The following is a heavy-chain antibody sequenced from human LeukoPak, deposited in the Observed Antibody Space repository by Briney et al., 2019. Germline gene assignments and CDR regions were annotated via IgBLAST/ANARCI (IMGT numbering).Heavy chain of an antibody. Sequence: GGSLRLSCAASGLTVSSNYMSWVRQAPGKGLEWVSSISSSSSYIYYADSVKGRFTISRDNAKNSLYLQMNSLRAEDTAVYYCARGGYSGYDSDNFDYWGQGTLVTVSS. CDR3: ARGGYSGYDSDNFDY. J-gene: IGHJ4*02. D-gene: IGHD5-12*01. CDR1: GLTVSSNY. V-gene: IGHV3-21*01. CDR2: ISSSSSYI.